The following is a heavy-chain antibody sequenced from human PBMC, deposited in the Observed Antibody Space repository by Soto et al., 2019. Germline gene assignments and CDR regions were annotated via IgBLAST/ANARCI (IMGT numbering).Heavy chain of an antibody. D-gene: IGHD3-22*01. J-gene: IGHJ4*02. CDR1: GYSCSTYL. CDR3: ATRSKSGFYPYYLAD. V-gene: IGHV5-51*01. Sequence: GESLEISCKGFGYSCSTYLIGCVRQMPRKGLEWMGIIYPGDSDTRYSPSFQGQVTISADKSITTAYLQWSSLKASDTAMYYCATRSKSGFYPYYLADWAQGTLVPVAS. CDR2: IYPGDSDT.